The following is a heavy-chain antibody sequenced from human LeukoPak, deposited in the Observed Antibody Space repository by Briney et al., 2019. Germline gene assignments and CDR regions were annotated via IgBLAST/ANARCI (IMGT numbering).Heavy chain of an antibody. CDR1: GFTFSSYW. CDR3: ARGSTLDRGLVYY. Sequence: GGSLRLSCAASGFTFSSYWMHWVRQAPGKGLVWVSRISGDESSTSYADSVKGRFTISRDNAKNTLFLQMNSLRAEDTAVYYCARGSTLDRGLVYYWGQGTLVTVSS. CDR2: ISGDESST. V-gene: IGHV3-74*01. D-gene: IGHD3-10*01. J-gene: IGHJ4*02.